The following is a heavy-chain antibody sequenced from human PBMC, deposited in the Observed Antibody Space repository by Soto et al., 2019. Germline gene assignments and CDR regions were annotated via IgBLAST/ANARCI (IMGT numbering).Heavy chain of an antibody. Sequence: QVQLVQSGAEVKMPGASAKISCKASGYTFNIYAIHWVRQAPGQRLEWMGWISAGDGDTKSSQKFQGRVTITRDTSTTTAYMGVSSLTSEETAVYYCARGGMMPPVDYWGRGTLVTVSS. V-gene: IGHV1-3*01. J-gene: IGHJ4*02. CDR3: ARGGMMPPVDY. D-gene: IGHD3-16*01. CDR1: GYTFNIYA. CDR2: ISAGDGDT.